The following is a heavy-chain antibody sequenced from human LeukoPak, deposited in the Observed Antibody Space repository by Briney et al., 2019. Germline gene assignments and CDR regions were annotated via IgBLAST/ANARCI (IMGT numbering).Heavy chain of an antibody. CDR1: GFTFSYYW. V-gene: IGHV3-74*01. CDR3: ARAGSGWDAYFDY. Sequence: GGSLRLSCAASGFTFSYYWMSWVRQAPGKGLVWVSRINTDGSSASYADSVKGRFTISRDNAENTLYLQMHSLRVEDTAVYYCARAGSGWDAYFDYWGQGILVTVSS. CDR2: INTDGSSA. D-gene: IGHD6-19*01. J-gene: IGHJ4*02.